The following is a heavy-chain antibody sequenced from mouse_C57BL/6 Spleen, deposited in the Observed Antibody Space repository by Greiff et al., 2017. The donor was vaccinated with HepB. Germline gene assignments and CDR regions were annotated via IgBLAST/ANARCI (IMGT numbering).Heavy chain of an antibody. CDR1: GFNIKDDY. CDR2: IDPENGDT. V-gene: IGHV14-4*01. D-gene: IGHD2-1*01. J-gene: IGHJ3*01. CDR3: TTSGNYAFAY. Sequence: VQLQQSGAELVRPGASVKLSCTASGFNIKDDYMHWVKQRPEQGLEWIGWIDPENGDTEYASKFQGKATITADTSSNTAYLQLSSLTSEDTAVYYCTTSGNYAFAYWGQGTLVTVSA.